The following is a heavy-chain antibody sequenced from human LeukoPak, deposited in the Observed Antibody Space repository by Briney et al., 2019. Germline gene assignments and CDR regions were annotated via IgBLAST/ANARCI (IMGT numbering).Heavy chain of an antibody. V-gene: IGHV4-30-4*08. J-gene: IGHJ6*03. D-gene: IGHD1-1*01. CDR1: GGSISSGDYY. Sequence: SETLPLTCTVSGGSISSGDYYWSWIRQPPGKGLEWIGYIYYSGSTYYNPSLKSRVTISTDTSKNHFSLKLSSVTAADTAVYYCARPGHSYYYMDVWRKGTTVTVSS. CDR3: ARPGHSYYYMDV. CDR2: IYYSGST.